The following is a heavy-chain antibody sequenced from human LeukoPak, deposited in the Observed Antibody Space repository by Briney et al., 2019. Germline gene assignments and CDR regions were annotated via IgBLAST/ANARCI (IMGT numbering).Heavy chain of an antibody. D-gene: IGHD3-22*01. CDR3: ARGSNYDSSGQVPFDY. CDR2: ISGSSSTI. CDR1: GFTFSSYS. V-gene: IGHV3-48*01. J-gene: IGHJ4*02. Sequence: GGSLRLSCAASGFTFSSYSMNWVRQAPGKGLEWGSYISGSSSTIYYADSVKGRFTISRDNGKNTLYLQMNSLRAEDTAVYYCARGSNYDSSGQVPFDYWGQGTLVTVSS.